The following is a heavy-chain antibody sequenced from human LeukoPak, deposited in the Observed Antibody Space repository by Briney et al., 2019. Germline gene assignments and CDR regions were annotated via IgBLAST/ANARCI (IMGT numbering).Heavy chain of an antibody. V-gene: IGHV4-30-2*01. D-gene: IGHD3-3*01. CDR2: IYHSGST. CDR3: ARGRSRYYDFWSGYYNDY. Sequence: PSETLSLTCAVSGGSISSGGYSWSWIRQPPGKGLEWIGYIYHSGSTYYNPSLKSRVTISVDRSKNQFSLKLSSVTAADTAVYYCARGRSRYYDFWSGYYNDYWGQGTLVTVPS. CDR1: GGSISSGGYS. J-gene: IGHJ4*02.